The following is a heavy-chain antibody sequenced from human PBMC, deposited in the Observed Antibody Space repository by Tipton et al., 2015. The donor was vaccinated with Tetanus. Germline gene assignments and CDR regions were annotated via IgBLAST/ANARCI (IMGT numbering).Heavy chain of an antibody. V-gene: IGHV3-53*01. Sequence: SLRLSCAVSGLTVSINSMSWVRQAPGKGLEWVSVIYSGGSTYYGDSVKGRFTISRDNFKNTVYLQMNSLRADDTALYYCAPSRDSSGYFSTFWGQGTLVTVAS. J-gene: IGHJ4*02. CDR3: APSRDSSGYFSTF. D-gene: IGHD3-22*01. CDR1: GLTVSINS. CDR2: IYSGGST.